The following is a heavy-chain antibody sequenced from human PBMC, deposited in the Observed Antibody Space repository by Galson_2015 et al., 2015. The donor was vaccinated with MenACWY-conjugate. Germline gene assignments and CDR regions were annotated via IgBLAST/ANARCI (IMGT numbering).Heavy chain of an antibody. CDR2: ISWDDDK. J-gene: IGHJ3*02. Sequence: LLKPTQTLTLTCTFSRFSLSTRGVGVGWIRQPPGKALEWLALISWDDDKRYSPSLKSRLIITKDTSKNQVVLTMINMDPVDTATYYCARGNFDILTGYYWFDAFDIWGQGTMVTVSS. CDR1: RFSLSTRGVG. V-gene: IGHV2-5*02. D-gene: IGHD3-9*01. CDR3: ARGNFDILTGYYWFDAFDI.